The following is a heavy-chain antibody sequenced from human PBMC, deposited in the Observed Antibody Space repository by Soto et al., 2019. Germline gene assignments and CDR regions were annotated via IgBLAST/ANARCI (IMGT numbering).Heavy chain of an antibody. J-gene: IGHJ4*02. V-gene: IGHV3-23*01. CDR3: AKTVSDY. D-gene: IGHD4-4*01. Sequence: SWVRQATGKGLEWVSAISGSGGSTYYADSVKGRFTISRDNSKNTLYLQMNSLRAEDTAVYYCAKTVSDYWGQGTLVTVSS. CDR2: ISGSGGST.